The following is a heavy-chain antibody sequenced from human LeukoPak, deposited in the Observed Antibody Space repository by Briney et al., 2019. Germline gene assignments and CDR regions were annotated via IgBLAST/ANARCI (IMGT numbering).Heavy chain of an antibody. V-gene: IGHV3-9*01. CDR3: AKDMATQEDFWNLES. CDR2: INWVGDII. CDR1: GFTFDDYA. D-gene: IGHD1-7*01. Sequence: GGSLRLSCATSGFTFDDYAMHWVRQTPGKGLEWVAGINWVGDIIKYADSVRDRFTISRDNAKSYLYLQMNSQNTDDTALYYCAKDMATQEDFWNLESWGQGIQVTVSS. J-gene: IGHJ4*02.